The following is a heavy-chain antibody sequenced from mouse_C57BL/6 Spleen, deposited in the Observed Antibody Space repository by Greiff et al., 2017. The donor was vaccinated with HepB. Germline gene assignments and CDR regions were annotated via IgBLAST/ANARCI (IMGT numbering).Heavy chain of an antibody. CDR1: GYTFTSYG. Sequence: QVQLQQSGAELARPGASVKLSCKASGYTFTSYGISWVKQRTGQGLEWIGEISPRSGNTYYNEKFKGKATLTADKSSSTAYMELRSLTSEDSAVYFCARSDGNYEGHFDYWGQGTTLTVSS. V-gene: IGHV1-81*01. D-gene: IGHD2-1*01. CDR3: ARSDGNYEGHFDY. J-gene: IGHJ2*01. CDR2: ISPRSGNT.